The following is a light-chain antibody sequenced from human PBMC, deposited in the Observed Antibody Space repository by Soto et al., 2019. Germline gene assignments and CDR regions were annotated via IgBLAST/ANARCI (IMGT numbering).Light chain of an antibody. Sequence: ETVMTQSPATLSVSPGERATLSCRASQIVSSNLAWYQQKPGQAPRLLIYGASTRATGIPARFSGSGSGTEFTLTISSLQSEDFAVYYCQHYNNWYTFGQGTKLEIK. CDR1: QIVSSN. CDR3: QHYNNWYT. V-gene: IGKV3-15*01. CDR2: GAS. J-gene: IGKJ2*01.